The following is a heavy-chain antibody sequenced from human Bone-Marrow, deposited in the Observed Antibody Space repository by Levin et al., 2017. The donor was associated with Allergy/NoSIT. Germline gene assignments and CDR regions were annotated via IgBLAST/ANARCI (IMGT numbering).Heavy chain of an antibody. CDR3: AKDVKPERGHAFGTFDY. Sequence: SCAASGFTFSSYGMSWVRQAPGRGLEWVSAISSGGNTYYADSVKGRFTISRDISKNTLYLQMNGLRAEDSAVYYCAKDVKPERGHAFGTFDYWGQGTLVTVSS. D-gene: IGHD6-13*01. CDR2: ISSGGNT. CDR1: GFTFSSYG. J-gene: IGHJ4*02. V-gene: IGHV3-23*01.